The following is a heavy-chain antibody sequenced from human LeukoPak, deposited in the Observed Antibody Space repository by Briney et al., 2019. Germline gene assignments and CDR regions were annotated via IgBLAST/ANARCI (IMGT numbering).Heavy chain of an antibody. Sequence: KPSETLSLTCTVSGGSISSGDYYWSWIRQPPGKGLEWIGYIYDSGSTYYNPSLESRVTMSVDTSKNQFSLKLSSVTAADTAVYYCAVVAATLAYWGQGTLVTVCS. D-gene: IGHD2-15*01. CDR1: GGSISSGDYY. V-gene: IGHV4-30-4*01. CDR3: AVVAATLAY. J-gene: IGHJ4*02. CDR2: IYDSGST.